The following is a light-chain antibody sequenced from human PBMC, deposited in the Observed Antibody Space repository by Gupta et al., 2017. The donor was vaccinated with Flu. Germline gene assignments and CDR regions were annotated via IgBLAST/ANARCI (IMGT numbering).Light chain of an antibody. CDR3: QQYYYAPDT. V-gene: IGKV4-1*01. CDR1: KSVLHSSNKKNR. Sequence: NCKSSKSVLHSSNKKNRIAWYQQKPGQPPKLLIYWASTRESGVPDRFSGSGSGTDFTLTISNLHADDVAVYYCQQYYYAPDTFGQGSKLEIK. CDR2: WAS. J-gene: IGKJ2*01.